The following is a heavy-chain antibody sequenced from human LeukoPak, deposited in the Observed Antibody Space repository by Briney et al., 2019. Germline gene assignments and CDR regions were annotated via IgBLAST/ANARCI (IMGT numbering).Heavy chain of an antibody. D-gene: IGHD5-18*01. V-gene: IGHV4-39*01. CDR3: AVRGYSYGHFDY. Sequence: KSSETLSLTCTVSGGSISSSSYYWGWIRQPPGKGLEWIGTIYYSGSTFYNPSLKSRVTISVDTSKNQFSLKLSSVTAADTAVYYCAVRGYSYGHFDYWGQGTLVTVSS. CDR2: IYYSGST. J-gene: IGHJ4*02. CDR1: GGSISSSSYY.